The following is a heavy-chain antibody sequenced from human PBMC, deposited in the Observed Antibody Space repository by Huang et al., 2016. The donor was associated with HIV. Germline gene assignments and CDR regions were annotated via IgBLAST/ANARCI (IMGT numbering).Heavy chain of an antibody. Sequence: VQLVESGGGLVQPGWSLRLSCAASGFAFSQYAVHWVRQSAGNGLEWVSGIGGNSGDIAYAASVRGRFVISRDNAKKSLYLKMNGLRLEDTAPYFCVIMDDYFDYWGQGVLVGVSS. CDR3: VIMDDYFDY. D-gene: IGHD2-8*01. CDR1: GFAFSQYA. V-gene: IGHV3-9*01. J-gene: IGHJ4*02. CDR2: IGGNSGDI.